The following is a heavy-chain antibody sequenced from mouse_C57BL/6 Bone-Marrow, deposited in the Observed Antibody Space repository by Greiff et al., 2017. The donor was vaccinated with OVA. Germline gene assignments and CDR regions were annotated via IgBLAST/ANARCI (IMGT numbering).Heavy chain of an antibody. CDR1: GFTFSSYG. J-gene: IGHJ3*01. D-gene: IGHD2-4*01. CDR2: ISSGGSYT. V-gene: IGHV5-6*01. CDR3: ARQGRLRAWFAY. Sequence: EVQLQESGGDLVKPGGSLKLSCAASGFTFSSYGMSWVRQTPDKRLEWVATISSGGSYTYYPDSVKGRFTISRDNAKNTLYLQMSSLKSEDTAMYYCARQGRLRAWFAYWGQGTLVTVSA.